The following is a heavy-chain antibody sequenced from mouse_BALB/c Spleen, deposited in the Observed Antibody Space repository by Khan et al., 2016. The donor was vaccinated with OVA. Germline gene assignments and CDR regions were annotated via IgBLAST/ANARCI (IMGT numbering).Heavy chain of an antibody. CDR3: DNLYYDYVNYWYFYG. Sequence: QMQLEESGPGLVAPSQNLSITSTVSGFSLNSYGVSWVRQPQGKGLEWLGVIWGAGTTNYPSALISRLSISKDNSKIQVFLKLNSLQSDDTVTYYCDNLYYDYVNYWYFYGWCAGTTVTVSS. D-gene: IGHD2-4*01. CDR1: GFSLNSYG. CDR2: IWGAGTT. V-gene: IGHV2-3*01. J-gene: IGHJ1*01.